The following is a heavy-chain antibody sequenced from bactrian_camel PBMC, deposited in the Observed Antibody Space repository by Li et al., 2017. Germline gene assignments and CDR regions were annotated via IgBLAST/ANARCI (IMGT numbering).Heavy chain of an antibody. D-gene: IGHD1*01. Sequence: QVQLVESGGGSVQAGGSLRLSCAASGRTPFMAWFRQTPDNEREGVASINTGGTRGNYADSVKARFTISHDAARNTVFLQMHNLSPEDTAMYHCAAARTCTDWQFGTNYRGQGTQVTVS. V-gene: IGHV3S54*01. J-gene: IGHJ4*01. CDR1: GRTPFM. CDR3: AAARTCTDWQFGTNY. CDR2: INTGGTRG.